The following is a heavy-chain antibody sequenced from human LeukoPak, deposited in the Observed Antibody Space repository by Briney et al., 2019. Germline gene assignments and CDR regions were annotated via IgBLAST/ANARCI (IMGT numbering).Heavy chain of an antibody. Sequence: VASVKVSCKASGYTFTGYYVHWVRQAPGQGLEWMGWINPNSGDTDHAQKFQGRVTMTRDTSISTAYMELSRLRSDDTAVYYCARKGKNYYYYVDVWGKGTTVTVSS. CDR3: ARKGKNYYYYVDV. V-gene: IGHV1-2*02. J-gene: IGHJ6*03. CDR2: INPNSGDT. CDR1: GYTFTGYY.